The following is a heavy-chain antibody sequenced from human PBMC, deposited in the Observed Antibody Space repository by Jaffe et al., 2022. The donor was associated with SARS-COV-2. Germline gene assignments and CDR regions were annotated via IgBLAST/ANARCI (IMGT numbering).Heavy chain of an antibody. CDR2: INHSGST. J-gene: IGHJ6*03. V-gene: IGHV4-34*01. D-gene: IGHD1-20*01. CDR3: ARGVTGTTRENYYYYYMDV. CDR1: GGSFSGYY. Sequence: QVQLQQWGAGLLKPSETLSLTCAVYGGSFSGYYWSWIRQPPGKGLEWIGEINHSGSTNYNPSLKSRVTISVDTSKNQFSLKLSSVTAADTAVYYCARGVTGTTRENYYYYYMDVWGKGTTVTVSS.